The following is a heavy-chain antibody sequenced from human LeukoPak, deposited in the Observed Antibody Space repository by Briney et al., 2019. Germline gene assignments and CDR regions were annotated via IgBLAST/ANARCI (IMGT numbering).Heavy chain of an antibody. J-gene: IGHJ6*03. CDR3: ARSKGYNHDAPYYYYYYMDV. D-gene: IGHD1-1*01. V-gene: IGHV3-11*01. CDR2: IVIPATSI. CDR1: GFTLTDYY. Sequence: GGSLRLSCAASGFTLTDYYMTWIRQPPGKGLEWVSYIVIPATSIYYPNSVKCRFTISRDNARNSLFLQMNSLRAEDTAVYYCARSKGYNHDAPYYYYYYMDVWGQGTTVTVSS.